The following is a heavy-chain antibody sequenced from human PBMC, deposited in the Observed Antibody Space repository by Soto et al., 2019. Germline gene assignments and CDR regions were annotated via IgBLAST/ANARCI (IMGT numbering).Heavy chain of an antibody. V-gene: IGHV1-18*04. CDR2: ISAYTGKA. Sequence: QVQLVQSGPEVKKPGASVKVSCKTSGYVFISYGISWVRQAPGHGLEWVGWISAYTGKADYAQKFQGRVTMTTETSTSTAFLELWNLRSDDTAVYYCARDQRYYGSGSYYSDNWGQGTLVTVSS. D-gene: IGHD3-10*01. CDR1: GYVFISYG. CDR3: ARDQRYYGSGSYYSDN. J-gene: IGHJ4*02.